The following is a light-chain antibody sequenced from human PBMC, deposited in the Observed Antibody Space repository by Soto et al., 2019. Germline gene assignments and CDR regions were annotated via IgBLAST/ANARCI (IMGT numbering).Light chain of an antibody. J-gene: IGKJ4*01. CDR2: EAS. Sequence: DIQMTQSPSTLSASVGDRVTITCRASQSISSWLAWYQQKPGKAPKLLLYEASSLESGVPSRFSGSGSGTEFTLTISSLQPDDFETYYCQQYNSYSSLTFGGGTKVEIK. CDR1: QSISSW. CDR3: QQYNSYSSLT. V-gene: IGKV1-5*01.